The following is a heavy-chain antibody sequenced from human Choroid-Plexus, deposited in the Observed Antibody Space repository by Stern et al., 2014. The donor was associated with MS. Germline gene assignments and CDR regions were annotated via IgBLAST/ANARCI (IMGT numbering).Heavy chain of an antibody. J-gene: IGHJ5*02. Sequence: QLVQSGGGVVQPGRPLRLSCVASGFTFGSCAMHWVRQAPGKGLEWVAGVSYDGSNKYYADSVKGRFTISRDNSQNTLYMQMSSLRPKDTAVYYCAKDRQYLTYFFDHWGQGSLVTVSS. CDR1: GFTFGSCA. CDR2: VSYDGSNK. D-gene: IGHD2/OR15-2a*01. V-gene: IGHV3-30*18. CDR3: AKDRQYLTYFFDH.